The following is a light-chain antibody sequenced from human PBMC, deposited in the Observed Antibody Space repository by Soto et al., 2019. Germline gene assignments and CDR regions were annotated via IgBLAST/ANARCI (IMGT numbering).Light chain of an antibody. Sequence: DIRITQSPSTLSASVGDRVSIICRASQSIHNWLAWYQQKPGRAPKLLIYDASTLQSGVPSRFSGRAFGTEFTLTINSLQPDDFATYYCQHYETYPMTFGQGTRLEV. CDR3: QHYETYPMT. CDR2: DAS. J-gene: IGKJ5*01. V-gene: IGKV1-5*02. CDR1: QSIHNW.